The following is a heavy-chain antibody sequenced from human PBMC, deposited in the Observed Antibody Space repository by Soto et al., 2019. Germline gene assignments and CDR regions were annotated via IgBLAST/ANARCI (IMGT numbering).Heavy chain of an antibody. CDR3: ASRDPGTSVDY. V-gene: IGHV4-4*02. J-gene: IGHJ4*02. Sequence: SETLSLTCAVSSASISRTGFHWWTWVRQPPGQGLEWIGEIYRTGSTNYNPSLKSRVTISLDKSENQFSLKVTSLTAADTAVYYCASRDPGTSVDYWGQGTLVTVSS. CDR1: SASISRTGFHW. CDR2: IYRTGST. D-gene: IGHD1-7*01.